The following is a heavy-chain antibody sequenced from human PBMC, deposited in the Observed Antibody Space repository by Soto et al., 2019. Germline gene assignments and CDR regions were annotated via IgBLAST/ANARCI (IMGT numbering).Heavy chain of an antibody. J-gene: IGHJ4*02. V-gene: IGHV1-8*01. CDR1: GYTFTSYD. Sequence: QVQLVQSGAEVKKPWASVKVSCKASGYTFTSYDITWVRQATGQGLEWMGWRNPDRGNTVYGQKFQGRVTMTSTTSISTAYMELTSMRCYDTAVYYCARERSYGLDYWGQGTLVTVSS. D-gene: IGHD5-18*01. CDR2: RNPDRGNT. CDR3: ARERSYGLDY.